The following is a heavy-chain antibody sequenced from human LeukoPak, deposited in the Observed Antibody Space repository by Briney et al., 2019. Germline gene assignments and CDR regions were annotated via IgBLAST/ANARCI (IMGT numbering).Heavy chain of an antibody. J-gene: IGHJ4*02. CDR3: ARGGLKYDSSGYPFDY. V-gene: IGHV6-1*01. CDR2: TYYRSKWYY. CDR1: GDSVSSNSAA. Sequence: SQTLSLTCAISGDSVSSNSAAWNWIRQSPSRGLEWLGRTYYRSKWYYDYAVAVKSRISINPDTSKNQFSLQLSSVTPEDTAVYYCARGGLKYDSSGYPFDYWGQGTLVTVSS. D-gene: IGHD3-22*01.